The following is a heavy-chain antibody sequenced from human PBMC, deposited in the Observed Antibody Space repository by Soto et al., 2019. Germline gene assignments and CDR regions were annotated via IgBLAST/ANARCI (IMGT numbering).Heavy chain of an antibody. J-gene: IGHJ6*02. CDR2: IYYSGST. Sequence: SETLSLTCTFSGGSISSGGYYLSWIRQHPGKGLEWIGYIYYSGSTYYNPSLKSRVTISVDTSKNQFSLKLSSVTAADTAVYYRAREGRIVAGTKYYYGMDVWGQGTTVTVSS. CDR3: AREGRIVAGTKYYYGMDV. CDR1: GGSISSGGYY. V-gene: IGHV4-31*03. D-gene: IGHD3-22*01.